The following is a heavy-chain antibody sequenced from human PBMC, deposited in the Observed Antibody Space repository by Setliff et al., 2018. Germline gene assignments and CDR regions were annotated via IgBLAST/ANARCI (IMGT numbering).Heavy chain of an antibody. CDR3: AAERHSGGSCCWFDP. CDR1: GYTFSTYG. D-gene: IGHD2-15*01. V-gene: IGHV1-18*01. CDR2: ISAYNGAT. Sequence: ASVKVSCKTSGYTFSTYGISWVRQAPGQGLEWMGWISAYNGATNYAQKFQGRVTMTTDRSTKPGYMELRSLSSDDTATYYCAAERHSGGSCCWFDPWGQGTLVTVSS. J-gene: IGHJ5*02.